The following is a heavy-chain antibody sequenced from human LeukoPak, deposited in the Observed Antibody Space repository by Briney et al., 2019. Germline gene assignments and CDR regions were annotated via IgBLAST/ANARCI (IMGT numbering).Heavy chain of an antibody. CDR1: GFTFSSHW. CDR3: ARDRGSTEFDY. CDR2: INSDGSRI. J-gene: IGHJ4*02. D-gene: IGHD1-26*01. V-gene: IGHV3-74*01. Sequence: GGSLRLSCAASGFTFSSHWLHWVRQAPGKGLVWVSRINSDGSRISYADSVKGRFTIPRDNAKNTVYLQMNSLRAEDTAVYYCARDRGSTEFDYWGQGTLVTVSS.